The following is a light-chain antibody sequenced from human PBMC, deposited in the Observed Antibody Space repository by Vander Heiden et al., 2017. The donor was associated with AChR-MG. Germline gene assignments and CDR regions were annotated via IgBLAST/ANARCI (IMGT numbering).Light chain of an antibody. CDR3: AAGDDQLRGVV. CDR2: RTD. V-gene: IGLV1-47*01. Sequence: QSVLTQPPSASGTPGQRVSISYSGGGSTVGVTSVSWYPPLPGAAPRLIIHRTDQRPSGVPDRFSGSKSGSSAALAISGLRPDDEADFYCAAGDDQLRGVVFGGGTKLNVL. CDR1: GSTVGVTS. J-gene: IGLJ2*01.